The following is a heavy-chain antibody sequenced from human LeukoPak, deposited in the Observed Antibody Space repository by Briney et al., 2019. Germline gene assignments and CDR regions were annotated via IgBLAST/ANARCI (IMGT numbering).Heavy chain of an antibody. D-gene: IGHD3-22*01. Sequence: PGGSLRLSCAASGFTFSSYEMNWVRQAPGKGLEWVSYISSSGSTIYYADSVKGRFTISRDNAKKSLYLQMNSLRVEDMALYYCAKSFGNYYNTDFPRWGGFDIWGHGTMVTVSS. J-gene: IGHJ3*02. CDR1: GFTFSSYE. CDR3: AKSFGNYYNTDFPRWGGFDI. CDR2: ISSSGSTI. V-gene: IGHV3-48*03.